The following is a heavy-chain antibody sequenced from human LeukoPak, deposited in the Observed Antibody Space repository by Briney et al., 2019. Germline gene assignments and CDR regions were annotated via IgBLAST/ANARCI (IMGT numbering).Heavy chain of an antibody. Sequence: PGGSLRVSCAASGFTFSSYAMHWVRQAPGKGLEYVSAISSNGCSTYYANSVKGRFTISRDNSKNTLYLQMGSLRAEDMAVYYCARSLGRYYYGSGSPIGPFDYWGQGTLVTVSS. CDR1: GFTFSSYA. J-gene: IGHJ4*02. D-gene: IGHD3-10*01. CDR3: ARSLGRYYYGSGSPIGPFDY. V-gene: IGHV3-64*01. CDR2: ISSNGCST.